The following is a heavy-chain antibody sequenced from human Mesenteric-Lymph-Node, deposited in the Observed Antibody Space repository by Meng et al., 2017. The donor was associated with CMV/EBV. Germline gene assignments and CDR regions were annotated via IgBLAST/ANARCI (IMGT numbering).Heavy chain of an antibody. CDR2: INSDGSST. D-gene: IGHD2-2*03. CDR1: GFTFSSYW. J-gene: IGHJ5*02. CDR3: AQGGYCSSTTCYNLGWFAP. V-gene: IGHV3-74*01. Sequence: GGSLRLSCAASGFTFSSYWMHWVRQAPGKGLVWVSRINSDGSSTIYADSVKGRFTISRDNSKNTLYLQLNSLRAEDTAVYYCAQGGYCSSTTCYNLGWFAPWGQGTLVTVSS.